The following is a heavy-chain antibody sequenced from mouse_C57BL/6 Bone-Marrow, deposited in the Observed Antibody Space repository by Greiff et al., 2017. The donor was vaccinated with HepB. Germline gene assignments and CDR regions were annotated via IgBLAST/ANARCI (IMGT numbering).Heavy chain of an antibody. J-gene: IGHJ2*01. Sequence: VQLKESGPELVKPGASVKISCKASGYSFTGYYMNWVKQSPEKSLEWIGEINPSTGGTTYNQKFKAKATLTVDKSSSTAYMQLKSLTSEDSAVYYCARFYYGNNGGYFDYWGQGTTLTVSS. D-gene: IGHD2-1*01. V-gene: IGHV1-42*01. CDR2: INPSTGGT. CDR1: GYSFTGYY. CDR3: ARFYYGNNGGYFDY.